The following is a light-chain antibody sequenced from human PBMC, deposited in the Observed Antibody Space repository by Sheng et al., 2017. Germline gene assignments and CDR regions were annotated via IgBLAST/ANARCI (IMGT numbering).Light chain of an antibody. V-gene: IGKV1-39*01. CDR3: QQNYSIPRT. J-gene: IGKJ2*02. Sequence: DIQMTQSPSSLSASVGDRVTITCRASQSISSNLLWYQQKPGKAPKLLIYAASNLQSGVPSTFSGSGSGTDFTLTISSLQHEDFATYYCQQNYSIPRTFAQGTKLEIK. CDR2: AAS. CDR1: QSISSN.